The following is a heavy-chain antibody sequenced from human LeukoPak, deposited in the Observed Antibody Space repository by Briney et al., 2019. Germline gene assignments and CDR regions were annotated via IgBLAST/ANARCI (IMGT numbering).Heavy chain of an antibody. D-gene: IGHD4-17*01. V-gene: IGHV1-46*01. J-gene: IGHJ6*02. CDR3: ARDGDDFGDYVEYNYYGLDV. CDR2: INPSGGGT. Sequence: GASVKLSCKASGYMFTSYYMHWVRQAPVQGLEWMGMINPSGGGTNYAQKFQGRVTMTRDTSTSTVYMELSSLRSEDTAVYYCARDGDDFGDYVEYNYYGLDVWGPGTTVTVSS. CDR1: GYMFTSYY.